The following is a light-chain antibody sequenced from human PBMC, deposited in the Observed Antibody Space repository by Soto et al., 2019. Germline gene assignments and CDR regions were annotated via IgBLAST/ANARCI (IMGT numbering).Light chain of an antibody. CDR1: QSVSSY. J-gene: IGKJ2*01. V-gene: IGKV3-11*01. Sequence: EIVLTQSPATLSLSPGERATLSSRASQSVSSYLAWYQQKPGQAPRLLIYDASNRATGIPARFSGSGSGTDFTLTISSLEPEDFAVHYCQPPYTFGQGTKLEI. CDR3: QPPYT. CDR2: DAS.